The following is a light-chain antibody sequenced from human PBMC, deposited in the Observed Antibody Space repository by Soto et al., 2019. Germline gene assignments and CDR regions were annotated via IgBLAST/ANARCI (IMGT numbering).Light chain of an antibody. CDR1: QSVRTN. CDR3: QQYAYWPET. CDR2: YSS. Sequence: EVMMTQFPDTVSVTPGETVTLSCGASQSVRTNLAWYQQRPGQAPRRLIHYSSTRASDIPARFSGSGSGTTFTLAISSLQSEDFAVYYCQQYAYWPETLGQGTTVDIK. J-gene: IGKJ1*01. V-gene: IGKV3D-15*01.